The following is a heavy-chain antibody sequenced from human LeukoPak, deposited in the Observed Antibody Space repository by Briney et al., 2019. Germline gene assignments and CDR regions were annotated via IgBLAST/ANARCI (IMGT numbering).Heavy chain of an antibody. J-gene: IGHJ6*03. CDR3: ARAVAGRYYYYYYYMDV. D-gene: IGHD6-19*01. V-gene: IGHV4-34*01. CDR1: GGSFSGYY. CDR2: INHSGST. Sequence: SETLSLTCDVYGGSFSGYYWSWIRQPPGKGLEWIGEINHSGSTNYRPSLKSRVTISVDTSKKQFSLKLTSVTAADTAVYYCARAVAGRYYYYYYYMDVWGQGTLVTVSS.